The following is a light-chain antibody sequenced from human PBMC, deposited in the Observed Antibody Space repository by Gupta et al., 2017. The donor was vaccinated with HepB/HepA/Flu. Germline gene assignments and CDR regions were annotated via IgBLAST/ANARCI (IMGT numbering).Light chain of an antibody. CDR1: QGINND. J-gene: IGKJ5*01. V-gene: IGKV1-9*01. CDR2: AAS. Sequence: DMQLTPSPSFLSASVGDRVTITCRARQGINNDLAWLQQKPGKAPKLLIYAASTLQSGVPSRFSGSGSGTEFTLTISSLQPEDLPTYYCQQVNSFSIAFGQGTRLEIK. CDR3: QQVNSFSIA.